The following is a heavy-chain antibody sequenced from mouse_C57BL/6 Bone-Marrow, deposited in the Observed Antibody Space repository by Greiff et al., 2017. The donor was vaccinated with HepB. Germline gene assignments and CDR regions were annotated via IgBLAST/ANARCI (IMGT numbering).Heavy chain of an antibody. CDR1: GFSFNTYA. CDR3: VRPNWDEESYAMDY. CDR2: IRSKSNNYAT. D-gene: IGHD4-1*01. V-gene: IGHV10-1*01. Sequence: DVQLVESGGGLVQPKGSLKLSCAASGFSFNTYAMNWVRQAPGKGLEWVARIRSKSNNYATYYADSVKDRFTISRDDSESMLYLQMNNLKTEDPDMDYCVRPNWDEESYAMDYWGQGTSVTVSS. J-gene: IGHJ4*01.